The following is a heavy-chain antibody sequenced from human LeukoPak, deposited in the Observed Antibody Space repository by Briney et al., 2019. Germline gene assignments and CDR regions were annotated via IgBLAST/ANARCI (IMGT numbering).Heavy chain of an antibody. D-gene: IGHD1-26*01. CDR2: IYYSGST. V-gene: IGHV4-39*07. J-gene: IGHJ3*02. Sequence: SIYYSGSTYYNPSLKSRVTISVDTSKNQFSLKLSSVTAADTAVYYCARDGGSYWGGDAFDIWGQGTMVTVSS. CDR3: ARDGGSYWGGDAFDI.